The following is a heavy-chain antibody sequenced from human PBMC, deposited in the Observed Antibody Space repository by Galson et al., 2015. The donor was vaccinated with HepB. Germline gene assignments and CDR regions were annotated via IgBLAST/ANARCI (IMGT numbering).Heavy chain of an antibody. J-gene: IGHJ6*02. CDR2: IIPIFGTA. CDR3: ARARLDCSSTSCYDVDYYYYGMDV. CDR1: GGTFSSYA. D-gene: IGHD2-2*01. V-gene: IGHV1-69*13. Sequence: SVKVSCKASGGTFSSYAISWVRQAPGQGLEWMGGIIPIFGTANYAQKFQGRVTITADESTSTAYMELSSLRSEDTAVYYCARARLDCSSTSCYDVDYYYYGMDVWGQGTTVTVSS.